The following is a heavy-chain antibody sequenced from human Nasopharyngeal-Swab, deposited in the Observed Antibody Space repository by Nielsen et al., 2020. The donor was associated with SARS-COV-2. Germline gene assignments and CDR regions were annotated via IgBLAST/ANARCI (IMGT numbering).Heavy chain of an antibody. CDR2: IGTAGDT. J-gene: IGHJ4*02. D-gene: IGHD1/OR15-1a*01. Sequence: GGSLRLSCAASGFTFSSHDMHWVRKATGKGLEWVSAIGTAGDTYYPGSVKGRFTISRENAKNSLYLQMNSLRAGDTAVYYCAREGLEQRVFDYWGQGTLVTVSS. CDR1: GFTFSSHD. V-gene: IGHV3-13*04. CDR3: AREGLEQRVFDY.